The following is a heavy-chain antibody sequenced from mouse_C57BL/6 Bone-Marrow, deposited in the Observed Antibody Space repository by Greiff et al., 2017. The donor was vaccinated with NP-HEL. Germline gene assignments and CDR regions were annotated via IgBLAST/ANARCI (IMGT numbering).Heavy chain of an antibody. D-gene: IGHD4-1*01. V-gene: IGHV3-6*01. J-gene: IGHJ2*01. CDR3: ATNWVFDY. CDR2: ISYDGSN. Sequence: EVKLQESGPGLVKPSQSLSLTCSVTGYSITSGYYWNWIRQFPGNKLEWMGYISYDGSNNYNPSLKNRISITRDTSKNQFFLKLNSVTTEDTATYYCATNWVFDYWGQGTTLTVSS. CDR1: GYSITSGYY.